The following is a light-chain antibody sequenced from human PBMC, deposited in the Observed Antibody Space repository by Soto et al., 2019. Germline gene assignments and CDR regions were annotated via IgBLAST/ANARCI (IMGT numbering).Light chain of an antibody. J-gene: IGLJ2*01. V-gene: IGLV2-14*01. Sequence: QSALTQPASVSGSPGQSITISCTGTSSDVGGYNYVSWYQQYPGKAPKLMIYEVSNRPSGVSNRFSGSKSGNTASLTISGLQAEEEADYYCSSYTSSSIVVFGGGTKLTVL. CDR3: SSYTSSSIVV. CDR1: SSDVGGYNY. CDR2: EVS.